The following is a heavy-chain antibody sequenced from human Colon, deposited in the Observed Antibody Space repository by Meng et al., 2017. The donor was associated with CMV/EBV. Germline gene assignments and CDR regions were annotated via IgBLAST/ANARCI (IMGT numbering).Heavy chain of an antibody. D-gene: IGHD1-1*01. Sequence: GESLKISCAASGFTFSSYAMSWVRQAPGKGLEWVSAISGSGGSTYYADSVKGRFTISRDNSKNTLYLQMNSLRAEDTAVYYCGRDPGLPNGIHVWGQGTTVTVSS. V-gene: IGHV3-23*01. CDR2: ISGSGGST. J-gene: IGHJ6*02. CDR1: GFTFSSYA. CDR3: GRDPGLPNGIHV.